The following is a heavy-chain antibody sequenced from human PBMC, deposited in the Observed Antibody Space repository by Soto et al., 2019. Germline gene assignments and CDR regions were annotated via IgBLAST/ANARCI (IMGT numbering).Heavy chain of an antibody. D-gene: IGHD1-7*01. CDR1: GGSISSGDYY. CDR2: IYYSGST. V-gene: IGHV4-30-4*01. CDR3: AREGLELRGGPDWFDP. Sequence: SETLSLTCTVSGGSISSGDYYWSWIRQPPGKGLEWIGYIYYSGSTYYNPSLKSRVTISVDTSKNQFSLKLSSVTAADTAVYYCAREGLELRGGPDWFDPWGQGTLVTVSS. J-gene: IGHJ5*02.